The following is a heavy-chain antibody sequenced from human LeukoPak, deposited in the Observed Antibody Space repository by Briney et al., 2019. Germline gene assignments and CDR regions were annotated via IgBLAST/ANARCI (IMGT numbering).Heavy chain of an antibody. Sequence: ASLKVSCKTSGFTLSAYFLHWVRQVPGQGLEWMGRINPNNGDTNYAQKFQGRVTLTSDTSISTAYMELRRLTSDDTVIYYCARVLAFGDYFDYWGQGTLVTVSS. J-gene: IGHJ4*02. V-gene: IGHV1-2*05. CDR3: ARVLAFGDYFDY. CDR2: INPNNGDT. CDR1: GFTLSAYF. D-gene: IGHD2-15*01.